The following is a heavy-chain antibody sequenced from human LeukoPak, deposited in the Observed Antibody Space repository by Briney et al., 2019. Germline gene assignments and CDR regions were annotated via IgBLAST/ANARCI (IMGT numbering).Heavy chain of an antibody. V-gene: IGHV1-8*01. J-gene: IGHJ6*03. CDR3: ARAAVNLHPNHYYYMDV. Sequence: ASVKVSCKASGYTFTSYDINWVRQATGQGLEWMGWMNPYNGNTGYAQKFEGRVIMTRDTSISTAYLELSSVTSEDTAVYYCARAAVNLHPNHYYYMDVWGKGTTVTVSS. CDR2: MNPYNGNT. CDR1: GYTFTSYD.